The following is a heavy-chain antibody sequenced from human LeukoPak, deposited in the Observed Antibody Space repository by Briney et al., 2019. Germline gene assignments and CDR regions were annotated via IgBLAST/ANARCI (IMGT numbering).Heavy chain of an antibody. V-gene: IGHV1-18*01. D-gene: IGHD3-9*01. J-gene: IGHJ5*02. Sequence: ASVKVSCKASGYTFTSYGISWVRQAPGQGLEWMGWISAYNGNTNYAQKLQGRVTMTTDTSTSTAYMELRSLRSDDTAVYYCARDGSAYYDILAGKKAPSWFDPWGQGTLVTVSS. CDR3: ARDGSAYYDILAGKKAPSWFDP. CDR2: ISAYNGNT. CDR1: GYTFTSYG.